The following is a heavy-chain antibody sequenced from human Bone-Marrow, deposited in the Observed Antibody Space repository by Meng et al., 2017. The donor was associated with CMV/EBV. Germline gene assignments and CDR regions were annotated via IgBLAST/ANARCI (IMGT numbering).Heavy chain of an antibody. Sequence: SGPTLVKPTQTLTLTCTLSGFSLNTSGVGVDWIRQPPGKALEWLALIYWNDDKRYKSSLKSRLTVTKDTSKNQVVLTMTNMDPVDTGTYYCAHSEGFRIDNSYYYYYGMDVWGQGTMVTVSS. CDR1: GFSLNTSGVG. D-gene: IGHD1-1*01. CDR3: AHSEGFRIDNSYYYYYGMDV. V-gene: IGHV2-5*01. J-gene: IGHJ6*02. CDR2: IYWNDDK.